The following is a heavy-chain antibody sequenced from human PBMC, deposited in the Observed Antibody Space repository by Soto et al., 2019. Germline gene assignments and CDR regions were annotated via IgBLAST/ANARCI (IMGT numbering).Heavy chain of an antibody. CDR2: ISAYNGNT. CDR1: GYTFTSYG. D-gene: IGHD3-3*01. Sequence: ASVKVSCKASGYTFTSYGISWVRQAPGQGLEWMGWISAYNGNTNYAQKLQGRVTMTTDTSTSTAYMELRSLRSDDTAVYYCAARGLRIFWSRPYDAFDIWGQGTMVTVSS. V-gene: IGHV1-18*01. CDR3: AARGLRIFWSRPYDAFDI. J-gene: IGHJ3*02.